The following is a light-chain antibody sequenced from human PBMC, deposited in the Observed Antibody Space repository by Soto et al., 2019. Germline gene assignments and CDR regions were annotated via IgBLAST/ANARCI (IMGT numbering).Light chain of an antibody. CDR2: DVS. CDR3: SSYTSSSTYV. V-gene: IGLV2-14*01. Sequence: QPVLTQPASVSGSPGQSITISCTGTSSDVGGYNYVSWYQQHPGKAPKLIIYDVSYRPSGVSNRFSGSKSGNTASLTISGLQAEDEADYYCSSYTSSSTYVFGTGTKVTVL. J-gene: IGLJ1*01. CDR1: SSDVGGYNY.